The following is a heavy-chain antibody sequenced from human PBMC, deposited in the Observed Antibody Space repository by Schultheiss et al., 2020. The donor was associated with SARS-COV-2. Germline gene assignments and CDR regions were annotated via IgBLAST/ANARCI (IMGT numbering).Heavy chain of an antibody. J-gene: IGHJ6*03. V-gene: IGHV3-23*01. CDR1: GFTFSSYA. CDR3: ARSGYSYGPDTQDYYYYYMDV. Sequence: GESLKISCAASGFTFSSYAMSWVRQAPGKGLEWVSAISGSGGSTYYADSVKGRFTISRDNAKNSLYLQMNSLRAEDTAVYYCARSGYSYGPDTQDYYYYYMDVWGKGTTVTVSS. D-gene: IGHD5-18*01. CDR2: ISGSGGST.